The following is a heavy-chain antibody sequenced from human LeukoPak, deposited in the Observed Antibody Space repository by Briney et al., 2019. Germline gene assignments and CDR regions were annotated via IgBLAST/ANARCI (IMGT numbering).Heavy chain of an antibody. Sequence: GGSLRLSCAASGFIFSTYGIYWVRQAPGKGLEWVAFIRHDGRIKNYADSVKGRFTISRDNAKNTLYLQMNSLRAEDTAVYYCARSNQADDYWGQGTLVTVSS. J-gene: IGHJ4*02. D-gene: IGHD4-11*01. CDR2: IRHDGRIK. CDR1: GFIFSTYG. V-gene: IGHV3-30*02. CDR3: ARSNQADDY.